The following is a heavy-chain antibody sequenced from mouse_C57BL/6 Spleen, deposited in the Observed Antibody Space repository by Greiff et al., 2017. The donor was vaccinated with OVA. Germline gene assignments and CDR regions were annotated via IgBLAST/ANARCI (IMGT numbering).Heavy chain of an antibody. CDR3: ARYAGSSPYYCDY. V-gene: IGHV1-64*01. CDR1: GYTFTSYW. J-gene: IGHJ2*01. CDR2: IHPNSGST. D-gene: IGHD1-1*01. Sequence: QVQLQQPGAELVKPGASVKLSCKASGYTFTSYWMHWVKQRPGQGLEWIGMIHPNSGSTNYNEKFKSKATLTVDKSSSTAYMQLSSLTSEDSAVYYCARYAGSSPYYCDYWGQGTTLTVSS.